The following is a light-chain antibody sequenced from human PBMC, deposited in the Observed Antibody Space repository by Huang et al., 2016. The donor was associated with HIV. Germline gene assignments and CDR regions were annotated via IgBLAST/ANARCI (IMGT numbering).Light chain of an antibody. CDR3: QQYGRSPAT. V-gene: IGKV3-20*01. CDR1: QSVSSNF. Sequence: EIVLTQSPGTLSLSPRERATLSCRASQSVSSNFLAWYQQKPGQAPRLLIYGASTRATGIPNRFSGSGSGTDFTLTISRLEPEDFAVYYCQQYGRSPATFGQGTKVEIK. J-gene: IGKJ1*01. CDR2: GAS.